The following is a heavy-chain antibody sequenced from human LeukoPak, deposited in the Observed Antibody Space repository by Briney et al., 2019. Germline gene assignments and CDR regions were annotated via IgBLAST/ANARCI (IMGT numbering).Heavy chain of an antibody. Sequence: GGSLRLSCAASGFTFSSYGMHWVRQAPGKGLEWVAVISYDGSNKHYADSVKGRFTISRDNSKNTLYLQMNSLRAEDTAVYYCAKDLIPLIEPYYYGMDVWGQGTTVTVSS. J-gene: IGHJ6*02. CDR2: ISYDGSNK. CDR3: AKDLIPLIEPYYYGMDV. V-gene: IGHV3-30*18. D-gene: IGHD3-9*01. CDR1: GFTFSSYG.